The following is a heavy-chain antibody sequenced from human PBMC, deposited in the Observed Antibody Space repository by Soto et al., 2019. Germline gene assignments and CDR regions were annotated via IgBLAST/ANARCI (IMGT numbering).Heavy chain of an antibody. V-gene: IGHV3-30-3*01. J-gene: IGHJ5*02. Sequence: QVQLVESGGGVVQPGRSLRLSCAASGFSFSRHTMHWIRQAPGKGLEWVATTSYDGSSKYYADSVKGRFTISRDNSETTLYLQMNSLRPEDTVVYYCATADTLPRNAFDPWCRGTLVTFPS. CDR1: GFSFSRHT. CDR3: ATADTLPRNAFDP. CDR2: TSYDGSSK.